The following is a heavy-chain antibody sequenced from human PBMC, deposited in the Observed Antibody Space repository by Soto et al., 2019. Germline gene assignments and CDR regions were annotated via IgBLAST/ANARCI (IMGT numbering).Heavy chain of an antibody. Sequence: SGGSLRLSCAASGFTVSSNYMSWVRQAPGKGLEWVSVIYSGGSTYYADSVKGRFTISRDNSKNTLYLQMNSLGAEDTAVYYCARYSHYDSSGYYYGREPGTFDYWGQGTLVIVSS. D-gene: IGHD3-22*01. V-gene: IGHV3-66*01. J-gene: IGHJ4*02. CDR2: IYSGGST. CDR1: GFTVSSNY. CDR3: ARYSHYDSSGYYYGREPGTFDY.